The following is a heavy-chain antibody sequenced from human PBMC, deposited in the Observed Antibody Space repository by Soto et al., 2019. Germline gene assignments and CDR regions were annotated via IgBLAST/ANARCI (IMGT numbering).Heavy chain of an antibody. CDR3: ARRARPDFYYMDV. D-gene: IGHD6-6*01. CDR2: IKQDGSEK. CDR1: GFTFSSYW. Sequence: EVQLVESGGGLVQPGGSLRLSCAASGFTFSSYWMSWVRQAPGKGLEWVANIKQDGSEKYYVDSVKGRFTISRDNSKNTVYLQMGSLRPEDMAVYYCARRARPDFYYMDVWGKGTTVTVSS. J-gene: IGHJ6*03. V-gene: IGHV3-7*01.